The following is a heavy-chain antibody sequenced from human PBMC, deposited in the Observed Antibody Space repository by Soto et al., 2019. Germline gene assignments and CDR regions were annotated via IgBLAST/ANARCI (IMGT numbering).Heavy chain of an antibody. D-gene: IGHD2-2*01. CDR3: ARHLVPAAMVVYYYGMDV. V-gene: IGHV5-10-1*01. Sequence: PGESLKISCKGSGYSFTSYWISWVRQMPGKGLEWMGRIDPSDSYTNYSPSFQGHVTISADKSISTAYLQWSSLKASDTAMYYCARHLVPAAMVVYYYGMDVWGQGTTVTVSS. J-gene: IGHJ6*02. CDR1: GYSFTSYW. CDR2: IDPSDSYT.